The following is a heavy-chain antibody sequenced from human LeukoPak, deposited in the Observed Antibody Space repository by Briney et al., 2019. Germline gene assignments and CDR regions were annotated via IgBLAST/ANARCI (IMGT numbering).Heavy chain of an antibody. CDR2: ISAYNGNA. CDR1: GYTFTSYG. Sequence: GASVKVSCKASGYTFTSYGISWARQAPGQGLEWMGWISAYNGNANYAQNLQGRITMTTDTSTSTAYMELTSLRSDDTAVYYCARDYYYDSSGYVDYWGQGTLVPSPQ. CDR3: ARDYYYDSSGYVDY. D-gene: IGHD3-22*01. J-gene: IGHJ4*02. V-gene: IGHV1-18*01.